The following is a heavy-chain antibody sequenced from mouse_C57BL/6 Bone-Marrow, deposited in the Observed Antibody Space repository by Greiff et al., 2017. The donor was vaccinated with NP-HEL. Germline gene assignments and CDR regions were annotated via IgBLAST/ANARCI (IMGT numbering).Heavy chain of an antibody. D-gene: IGHD1-1*01. Sequence: VQLQQSGPELVKPGASVKLSCKASGYTFTSYDINWVKQRPGQGLEWIGWIYPRDGSTKYNEKFKGKATLTVDTSSSTAYMELHSLTSEDSAVYFCARHGSSYGDYAMDYWGQGTSVTVSS. J-gene: IGHJ4*01. CDR1: GYTFTSYD. CDR2: IYPRDGST. CDR3: ARHGSSYGDYAMDY. V-gene: IGHV1-85*01.